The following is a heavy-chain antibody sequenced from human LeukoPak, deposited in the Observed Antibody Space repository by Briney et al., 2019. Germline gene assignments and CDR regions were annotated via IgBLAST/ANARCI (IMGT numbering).Heavy chain of an antibody. J-gene: IGHJ4*02. CDR3: ARDPFGSGSSY. CDR2: IIPIFGTA. Sequence: ASVKVSCKASGYTFTSYGISWVRQAPGQGLEWMGGIIPIFGTANYAQKFQGRVTITADESTSTAYMELSSLRSEDTAVYYCARDPFGSGSSYWGQGTLVTVSS. V-gene: IGHV1-69*13. CDR1: GYTFTSYG. D-gene: IGHD1-26*01.